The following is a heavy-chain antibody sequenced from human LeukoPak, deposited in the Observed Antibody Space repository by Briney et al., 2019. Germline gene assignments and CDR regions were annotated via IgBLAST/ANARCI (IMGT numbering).Heavy chain of an antibody. J-gene: IGHJ5*02. V-gene: IGHV5-51*03. CDR3: ACRQFTSPWSDP. CDR1: GDTFATNW. Sequence: KPGESLKISCKGSGDTFATNWIGWVRQLPGKGLEWMGVIYPGNSRTRYNPSFQGQVTISADRSISTAYLQWSSLKASDTAMYYCACRQFTSPWSDPWGQGTLVTVSS. CDR2: IYPGNSRT. D-gene: IGHD2-2*01.